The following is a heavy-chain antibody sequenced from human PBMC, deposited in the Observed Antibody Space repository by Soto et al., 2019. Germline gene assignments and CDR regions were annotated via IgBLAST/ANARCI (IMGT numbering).Heavy chain of an antibody. J-gene: IGHJ5*02. D-gene: IGHD2-2*01. CDR2: IYYSGST. CDR3: ARSIVVAPAAIIWFDP. V-gene: IGHV4-30-4*01. Sequence: SETLSLTCTVSGGSISSGDYYWSWIRQPPGKGLEWIGYIYYSGSTYYNPSLKSRVTISVDTSENQFSLKLSSVTAADTAVYYCARSIVVAPAAIIWFDPWGPGTVVTVST. CDR1: GGSISSGDYY.